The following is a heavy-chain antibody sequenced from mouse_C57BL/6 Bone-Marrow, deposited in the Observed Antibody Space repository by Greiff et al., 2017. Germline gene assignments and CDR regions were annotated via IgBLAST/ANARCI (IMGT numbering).Heavy chain of an antibody. CDR3: ARKNYDYASYYFDY. CDR1: GFTFSSYA. D-gene: IGHD2-4*01. Sequence: EVHLVESGGGLVKPGGSLKLSCAASGFTFSSYAMSWVRQTPEKRLEWVATISDGGSYTYYPDNVKGRFTISRDNAKNNLYLQMSHLKSEDTAMYYCARKNYDYASYYFDYWGEGTTLTDAS. V-gene: IGHV5-4*01. J-gene: IGHJ2*01. CDR2: ISDGGSYT.